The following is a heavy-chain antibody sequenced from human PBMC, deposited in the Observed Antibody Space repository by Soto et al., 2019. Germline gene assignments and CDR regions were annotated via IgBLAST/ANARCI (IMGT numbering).Heavy chain of an antibody. CDR2: MYHGGRT. Sequence: PSETLSLTCTVSGDSVTNYFWSWMRQRPGQGLEWIRHMYHGGRTNYSPSLKSRVTMSLDSSKKQFSLNLSSVTAADTAVYFCARDPGYCTNGVCPIFDFWGQGVLVTVSS. CDR1: GDSVTNYF. V-gene: IGHV4-59*02. D-gene: IGHD2-8*01. CDR3: ARDPGYCTNGVCPIFDF. J-gene: IGHJ4*02.